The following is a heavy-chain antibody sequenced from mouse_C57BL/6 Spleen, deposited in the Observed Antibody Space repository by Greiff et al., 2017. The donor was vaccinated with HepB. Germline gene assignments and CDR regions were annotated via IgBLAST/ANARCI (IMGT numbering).Heavy chain of an antibody. V-gene: IGHV1-80*01. J-gene: IGHJ2*01. CDR1: GYAFSSYW. D-gene: IGHD1-1*01. CDR2: IYPGDGDT. Sequence: QVQLQQSGAELVKPGASVKISCKASGYAFSSYWMNWVKQRPGKGLEWIGQIYPGDGDTKYNGKFKGKATLTADKSSRTAYMQLSSLTSEDSAVYFCARGYYVSSYYFDYWGQGTTLTVSS. CDR3: ARGYYVSSYYFDY.